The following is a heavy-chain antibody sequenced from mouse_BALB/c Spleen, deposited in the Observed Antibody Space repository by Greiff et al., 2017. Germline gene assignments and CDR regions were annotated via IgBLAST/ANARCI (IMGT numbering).Heavy chain of an antibody. CDR2: IWAGGST. CDR3: ARVNYGRMYFDV. J-gene: IGHJ1*01. D-gene: IGHD1-1*01. V-gene: IGHV2-9*02. CDR1: GFSLTSYG. Sequence: VQVVESGPGLVAPSQSLSITCTVSGFSLTSYGVHWVRQPPGKGLEWLGVIWAGGSTNYNSALMSRLSISKDNSKSQVFLKMNSLQTDDTAMYYCARVNYGRMYFDVWGAGTTVTVSS.